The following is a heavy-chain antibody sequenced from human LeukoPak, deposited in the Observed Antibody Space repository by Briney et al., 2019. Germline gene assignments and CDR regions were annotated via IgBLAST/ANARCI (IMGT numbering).Heavy chain of an antibody. Sequence: PSETLSLTCTVSGGSVSSGSYYWSWIRQPPGKGPEWIGYIYYSGSTNYNPSLKSRVTISVDTSKNQFSLKLSSVTAADTAVYYCARAKAVADYFDYWGQGTLVTVSS. V-gene: IGHV4-61*01. D-gene: IGHD6-19*01. CDR3: ARAKAVADYFDY. J-gene: IGHJ4*02. CDR1: GGSVSSGSYY. CDR2: IYYSGST.